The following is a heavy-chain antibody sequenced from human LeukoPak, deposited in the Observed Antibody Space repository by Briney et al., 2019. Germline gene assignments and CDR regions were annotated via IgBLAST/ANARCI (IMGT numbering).Heavy chain of an antibody. CDR1: GFTFTNFE. CDR2: ISYSGSTT. J-gene: IGHJ5*02. V-gene: IGHV3-48*03. Sequence: RGSLRLSCAASGFTFTNFEMNWVRQAPGKGLEWVSYISYSGSTTSYADSVKGRFTISRDNAKNSLYLQMNSLRAEDTAVYYCARAGPPAFDPWGQGTVVTVSS. CDR3: ARAGPPAFDP.